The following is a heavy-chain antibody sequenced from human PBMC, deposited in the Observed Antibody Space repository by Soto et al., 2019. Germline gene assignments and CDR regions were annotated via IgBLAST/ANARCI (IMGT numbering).Heavy chain of an antibody. CDR3: TRDRVKIRGGYYHYYGMDV. D-gene: IGHD3-10*01. V-gene: IGHV3-21*02. J-gene: IGHJ6*02. CDR2: ISSGSSYI. CDR1: EFTFSVYS. Sequence: DVQLEESGGGLVKPGGSLRLSCVASEFTFSVYSMNWVRQAPGKGLEWVSSISSGSSYIYYADSVKGRFTISRDNDKSSLFLHMNSLRVDDTAVYYCTRDRVKIRGGYYHYYGMDVCGQGTTVTVSS.